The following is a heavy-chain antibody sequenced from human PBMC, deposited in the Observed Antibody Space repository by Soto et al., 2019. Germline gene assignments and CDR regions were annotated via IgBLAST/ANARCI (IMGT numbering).Heavy chain of an antibody. D-gene: IGHD3-3*01. CDR3: ASAHSYYDFWSGYLGPDYYSYYMDV. CDR1: GYTFTSYG. J-gene: IGHJ6*03. CDR2: ISAYNGNT. V-gene: IGHV1-18*01. Sequence: QVQLVQSGAEVKKPGASVKVSCKASGYTFTSYGISWVRQAPGQGLEWMGWISAYNGNTNYAQKLQGRVTMTTDTATSTAYMELRSLRSDDTAVYYCASAHSYYDFWSGYLGPDYYSYYMDVWGKGTTVTVSS.